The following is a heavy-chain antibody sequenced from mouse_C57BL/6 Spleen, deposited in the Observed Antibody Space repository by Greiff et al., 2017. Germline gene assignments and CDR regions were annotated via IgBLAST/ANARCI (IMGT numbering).Heavy chain of an antibody. CDR1: GYTFTSYW. CDR3: ARWLITTGVGFAY. V-gene: IGHV1-52*01. J-gene: IGHJ3*01. Sequence: QVQLQQPGAELVRPGSSVKLSCKASGYTFTSYWMHWVKQRPIQGLEWIGNIDPSDSETHYNQKFKDKATLTVDKSSSTAYMQLSSLTSEDSAVYYCARWLITTGVGFAYWGQGTLVTVSA. D-gene: IGHD1-1*01. CDR2: IDPSDSET.